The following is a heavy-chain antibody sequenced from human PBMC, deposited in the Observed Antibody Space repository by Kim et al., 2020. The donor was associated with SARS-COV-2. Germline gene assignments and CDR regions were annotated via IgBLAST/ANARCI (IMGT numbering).Heavy chain of an antibody. CDR3: ARRLTYSYGMDV. Sequence: NCSPSFQGHVTFSVDKSISTAYLQWNSLKASDTAMYYCARRLTYSYGMDVWGQGTTVTVSS. V-gene: IGHV5-10-1*01. J-gene: IGHJ6*02.